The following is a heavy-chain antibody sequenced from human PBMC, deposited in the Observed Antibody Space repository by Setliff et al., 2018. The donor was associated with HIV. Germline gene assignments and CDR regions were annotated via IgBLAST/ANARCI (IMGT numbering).Heavy chain of an antibody. CDR3: ARDVGRGGPGRWVDP. CDR2: ISGYNGVT. D-gene: IGHD1-26*01. Sequence: ASVKVSCKAAGYIFSDYGFTWVRQAPGQGLEWMGYISGYNGVTHYAQNFHGRVAMTRHKSAYTVYMELTRLRSYDTAIYYCARDVGRGGPGRWVDPWGQGTLVTVSS. J-gene: IGHJ5*02. CDR1: GYIFSDYG. V-gene: IGHV1-18*01.